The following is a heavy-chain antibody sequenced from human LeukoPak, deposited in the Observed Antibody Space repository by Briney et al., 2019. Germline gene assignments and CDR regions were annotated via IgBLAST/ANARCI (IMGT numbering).Heavy chain of an antibody. CDR2: IRQDGSEK. V-gene: IGHV3-7*01. J-gene: IGHJ4*02. CDR1: GFTFTSYW. D-gene: IGHD4-17*01. CDR3: SRDYWDYGDYFSDY. Sequence: GGSLRLSCAASGFTFTSYWMSWVRQAPGKGPEWVANIRQDGSEKYYVDSVRGRFTISRDNARNSMFLQMNSLRAEDTAMYYCSRDYWDYGDYFSDYWGQGTLVTVSS.